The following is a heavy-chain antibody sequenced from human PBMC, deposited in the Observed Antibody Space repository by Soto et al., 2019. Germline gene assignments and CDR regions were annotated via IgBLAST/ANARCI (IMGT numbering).Heavy chain of an antibody. Sequence: ESGGGVVQPGRSLRLSCAASGFTFSSYGMHWVRQAPGKGLEWVAVISYDGSNKYYADSVKGRFTISRDNSKNTLYLQMNSLRAEDTAVYYCAKDGFSLILTGYLYYFDYWGQGTLVTVSS. CDR2: ISYDGSNK. V-gene: IGHV3-30*18. CDR3: AKDGFSLILTGYLYYFDY. D-gene: IGHD3-9*01. CDR1: GFTFSSYG. J-gene: IGHJ4*02.